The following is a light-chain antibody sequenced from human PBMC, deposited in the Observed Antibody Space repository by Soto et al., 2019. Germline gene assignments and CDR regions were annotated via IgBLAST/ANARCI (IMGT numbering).Light chain of an antibody. CDR3: QQYNSYPWT. Sequence: DVQMTQSPSTLSASVGDTVTITCRAIQTISSWLAWYQQKPGKAPKLLIYKASSLESGVPSRFSGSGSGTEFTLTISSLQPDDFATYYCQQYNSYPWTSGQGTKVDI. CDR1: QTISSW. V-gene: IGKV1-5*03. J-gene: IGKJ1*01. CDR2: KAS.